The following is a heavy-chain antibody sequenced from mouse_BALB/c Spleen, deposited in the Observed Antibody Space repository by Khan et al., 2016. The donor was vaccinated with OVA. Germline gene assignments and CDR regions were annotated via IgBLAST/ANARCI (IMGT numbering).Heavy chain of an antibody. CDR1: GYTFTSYT. J-gene: IGHJ3*01. V-gene: IGHV1-4*01. Sequence: QVQLKESGAELARPGASVKMSCKASGYTFTSYTIHWIKLRPGQGLEWIGYINPSNGYTNYNQKFKDKATLTADKSSTTAYMQLRSLTSDDSAVYNWVRDGAYYRNDGWVAYWGKGTRVTVAA. CDR2: INPSNGYT. D-gene: IGHD2-14*01. CDR3: VRDGAYYRNDGWVAY.